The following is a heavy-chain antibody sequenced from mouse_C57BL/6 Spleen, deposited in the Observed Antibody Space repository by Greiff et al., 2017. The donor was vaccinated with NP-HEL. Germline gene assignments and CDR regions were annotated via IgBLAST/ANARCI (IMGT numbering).Heavy chain of an antibody. Sequence: QVQLQQSGAELVRPGSSVKLSCKASGYTFTSYWMHWVKQRPIQGLEWIGNIDPSDSETHYNQKFKDKATLTVDKSSSTAYMQLSSLTSEDSAVYYCAREGYDGSLDYWGQGTTLTVSS. CDR1: GYTFTSYW. J-gene: IGHJ2*01. V-gene: IGHV1-52*01. D-gene: IGHD2-3*01. CDR2: IDPSDSET. CDR3: AREGYDGSLDY.